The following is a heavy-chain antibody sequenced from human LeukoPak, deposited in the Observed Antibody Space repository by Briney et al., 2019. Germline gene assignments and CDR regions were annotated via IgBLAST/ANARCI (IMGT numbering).Heavy chain of an antibody. Sequence: SETLSLTCTVSGGSISNYYRTWIRQPPGKGLEWIGYIYYTGATSYNPSLKSRVTISVDTSKNQFSLKLTSVTAADTAVYYCAKYGGSGWVIDYWGQGTLVTVSS. CDR3: AKYGGSGWVIDY. CDR2: IYYTGAT. J-gene: IGHJ4*02. D-gene: IGHD6-19*01. CDR1: GGSISNYY. V-gene: IGHV4-59*08.